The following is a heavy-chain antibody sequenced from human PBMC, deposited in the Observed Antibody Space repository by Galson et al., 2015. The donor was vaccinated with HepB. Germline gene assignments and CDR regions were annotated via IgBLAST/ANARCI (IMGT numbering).Heavy chain of an antibody. D-gene: IGHD6-19*01. CDR3: ARGRIFSSGWYENAFDI. Sequence: LSLTCAVSGGSISSGGYSWSWIRQPPGKGLEWIGYIYHSGSTYYNPSLKSRVTISVDRSKNQFSLKLSSVTAADTAVYYCARGRIFSSGWYENAFDIWGQGTMVTVSS. V-gene: IGHV4-30-2*01. CDR1: GGSISSGGYS. CDR2: IYHSGST. J-gene: IGHJ3*02.